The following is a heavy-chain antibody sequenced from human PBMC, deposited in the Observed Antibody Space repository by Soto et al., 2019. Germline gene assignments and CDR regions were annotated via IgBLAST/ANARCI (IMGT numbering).Heavy chain of an antibody. D-gene: IGHD2-2*01. CDR3: AKDGGPVYCNSPGCSPKPFDY. J-gene: IGHJ4*02. Sequence: QVQLVESGGGVVQPGRSLRLSCAASGFTFSNYAMHWVRQAPGKGLEWLAIISYDGDNEYYADSVRGRFTISRDNSKNTLYLQRNTLRHEDPAVYYCAKDGGPVYCNSPGCSPKPFDYWGQGTLVTVSS. CDR1: GFTFSNYA. V-gene: IGHV3-30*18. CDR2: ISYDGDNE.